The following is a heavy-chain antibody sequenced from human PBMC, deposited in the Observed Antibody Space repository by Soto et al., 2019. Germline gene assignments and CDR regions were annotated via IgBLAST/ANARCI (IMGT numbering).Heavy chain of an antibody. D-gene: IGHD3-22*01. J-gene: IGHJ4*02. V-gene: IGHV1-2*04. CDR2: INPNSGGT. CDR1: GYTFTGYY. CDR3: EREESSGHLFDY. Sequence: QVQLVQSGAEVKKPGASVKVSCKASGYTFTGYYMHWVRQAPGQGLEWMGWINPNSGGTNCAQKFQGWVTMTRDTSISTAYMELSRLRSHDTAVYYCEREESSGHLFDYWGQGTLVTVSS.